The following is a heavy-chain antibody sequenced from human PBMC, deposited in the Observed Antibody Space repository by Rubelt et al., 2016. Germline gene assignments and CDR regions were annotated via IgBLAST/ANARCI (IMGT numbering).Heavy chain of an antibody. CDR1: GFTFSSYW. J-gene: IGHJ4*02. CDR3: ARDQGKTGTTSSQLDY. V-gene: IGHV3-7*04. CDR2: IRQDGGEK. Sequence: ESGGGLVQPGGSLRLSCAASGFTFSSYWMSWVRQAPGKGLEWVANIRQDGGEKYYVDSVKGRFTISRDNAKNSLFLQMKSLRAEDTAVYYCARDQGKTGTTSSQLDYWGQGTLVTVSS. D-gene: IGHD1-7*01.